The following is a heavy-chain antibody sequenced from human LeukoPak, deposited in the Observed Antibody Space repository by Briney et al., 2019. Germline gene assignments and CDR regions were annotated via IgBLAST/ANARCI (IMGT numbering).Heavy chain of an antibody. Sequence: PGGSLRLSCAASGFTFSSYAMHWVRQAPGKGLEWVAVISYDGSNKYYADSVKGRFTISRDNSKNTLYLQMNSLRAEDTAVYYCVRGGSDYDFCSNHWGQGTLVTVSS. CDR3: VRGGSDYDFCSNH. V-gene: IGHV3-30-3*01. J-gene: IGHJ5*02. CDR1: GFTFSSYA. D-gene: IGHD3-3*01. CDR2: ISYDGSNK.